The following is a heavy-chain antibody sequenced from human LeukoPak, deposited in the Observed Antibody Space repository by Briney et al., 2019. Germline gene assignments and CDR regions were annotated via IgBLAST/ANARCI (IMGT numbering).Heavy chain of an antibody. CDR3: AKDSSGYYVY. Sequence: GGSLRLSCAASGFTFSSYGMHWVRQAPGKGLEWVAVISYDGSNKYCADSVKGRFTISRDNSKNTVYLQMNSLRAEDTAVYYCAKDSSGYYVYWGQGTLVTVSS. CDR2: ISYDGSNK. CDR1: GFTFSSYG. V-gene: IGHV3-30*18. D-gene: IGHD3-22*01. J-gene: IGHJ4*02.